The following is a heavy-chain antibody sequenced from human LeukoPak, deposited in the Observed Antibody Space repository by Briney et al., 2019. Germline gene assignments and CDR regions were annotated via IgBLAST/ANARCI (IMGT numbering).Heavy chain of an antibody. D-gene: IGHD3-22*01. Sequence: GGSLRLSCAASGFTFSSNGMSWVRQAPGKGLEWVSGISGSGDSKYFADSVKGRFTISRDNSKNTLYLQMNSLRAEDTAVYYCAKDYRGRTIVVGILYSGQRTLFSVSS. CDR3: AKDYRGRTIVVGILY. V-gene: IGHV3-23*01. CDR1: GFTFSSNG. J-gene: IGHJ4*02. CDR2: ISGSGDSK.